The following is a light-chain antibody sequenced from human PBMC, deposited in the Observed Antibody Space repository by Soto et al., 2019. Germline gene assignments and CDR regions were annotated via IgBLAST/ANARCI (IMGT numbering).Light chain of an antibody. Sequence: DIQMTQSPSSVSASVGDRVTITCRASQNISNWLVWYQQRPQKAPKSVIFTASNLERGDPSRFSGSGSGTDFTLTIISLQPEDFAIYYCQQSAAYPVTCGGGTKVEI. V-gene: IGKV1D-16*01. J-gene: IGKJ4*01. CDR2: TAS. CDR3: QQSAAYPVT. CDR1: QNISNW.